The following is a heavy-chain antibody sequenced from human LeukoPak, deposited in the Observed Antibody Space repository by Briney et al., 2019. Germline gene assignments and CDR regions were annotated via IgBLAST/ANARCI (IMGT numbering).Heavy chain of an antibody. V-gene: IGHV1-2*02. CDR3: AREGPYYDFWSGQYNWFDP. CDR2: INPNSGGT. D-gene: IGHD3-3*01. J-gene: IGHJ5*02. Sequence: ASVKVSCKACGYTFTGYYMHWVRQAPGQGLEWMGWINPNSGGTNYAQKFQGRVTMTRDTSISTAYMELSRLRSDDTAVYYCAREGPYYDFWSGQYNWFDPWGQGTLVTVSS. CDR1: GYTFTGYY.